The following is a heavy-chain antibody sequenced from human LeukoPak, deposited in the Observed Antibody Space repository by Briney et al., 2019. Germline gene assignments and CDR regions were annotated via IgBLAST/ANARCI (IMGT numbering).Heavy chain of an antibody. CDR3: AREYCSGGSCYGPDY. D-gene: IGHD2-15*01. Sequence: ASVKVSCKASVYTFTTYGISWVRQAPGQGLEWMGWISTYIGNTYYAQKLQGRVTVTTVTATRTAYMELRSLRSDDTAVYYCAREYCSGGSCYGPDYWGQGTLVTVSS. J-gene: IGHJ4*02. CDR1: VYTFTTYG. V-gene: IGHV1-18*01. CDR2: ISTYIGNT.